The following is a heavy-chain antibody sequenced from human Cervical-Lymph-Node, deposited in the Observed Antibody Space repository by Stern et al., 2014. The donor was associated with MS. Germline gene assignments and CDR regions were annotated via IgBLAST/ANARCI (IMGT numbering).Heavy chain of an antibody. D-gene: IGHD3-3*01. CDR1: GGSVSSGGYT. V-gene: IGHV4-30-2*01. J-gene: IGHJ5*02. CDR3: ARVVRFLEWVPFDP. CDR2: IYEDESS. Sequence: QLQLQESGSGLVRPSQTLSLTCTVSGGSVSSGGYTLSWLRQPPGKGLEWIGYIYEDESSYYNPSLKSRVTISIDRSKNQFSLRLSSMTAADTALYYCARVVRFLEWVPFDPWGQGILVTVSS.